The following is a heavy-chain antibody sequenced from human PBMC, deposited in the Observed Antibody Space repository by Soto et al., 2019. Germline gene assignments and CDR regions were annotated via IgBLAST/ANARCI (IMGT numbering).Heavy chain of an antibody. J-gene: IGHJ4*02. D-gene: IGHD1-26*01. Sequence: SETLSLTCTVSGGSIISDYWSWIRQPPGKGLEWIGYISYSGSTNYNPSLKSRVTISVDTSKNQFSLKVSSMTAADTAVYFCARVLTGSSLFDYWGQGTLVTVS. CDR3: ARVLTGSSLFDY. V-gene: IGHV4-59*01. CDR2: ISYSGST. CDR1: GGSIISDY.